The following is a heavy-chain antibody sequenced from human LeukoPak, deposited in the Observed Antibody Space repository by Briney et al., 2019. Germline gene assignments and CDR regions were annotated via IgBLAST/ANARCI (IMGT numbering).Heavy chain of an antibody. CDR1: GFAFSDYG. V-gene: IGHV3-30*18. CDR3: AKSTGYSSGWFDY. Sequence: QPGRSLRLSCAASGFAFSDYGMHWVRQAPGKGLEWVAVISYDGSNKYYADSVKGRFTISRDNSKNTGYLQMNSLRGDDTAVYYCAKSTGYSSGWFDYWGQGTLVTVSS. J-gene: IGHJ4*02. CDR2: ISYDGSNK. D-gene: IGHD6-19*01.